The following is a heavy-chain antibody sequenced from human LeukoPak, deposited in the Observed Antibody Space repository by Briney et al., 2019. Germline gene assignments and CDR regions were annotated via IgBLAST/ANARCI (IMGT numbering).Heavy chain of an antibody. CDR1: GFTFSSYS. V-gene: IGHV3-21*01. J-gene: IGHJ4*02. CDR2: ISSSSSYI. CDR3: ARNKKRDRYTYGHDY. D-gene: IGHD5-18*01. Sequence: PGGSLRLSCAGSGFTFSSYSMNCVRQAPGKGLEWVSSISSSSSYIYYADSVKGRFTISRDNAKNSLYLQMNSLRAEDTAVYYCARNKKRDRYTYGHDYWGQGTLVTVSS.